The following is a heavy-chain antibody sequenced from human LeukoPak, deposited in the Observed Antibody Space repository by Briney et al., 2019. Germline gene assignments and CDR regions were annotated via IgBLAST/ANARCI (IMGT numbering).Heavy chain of an antibody. J-gene: IGHJ4*02. V-gene: IGHV4-39*01. D-gene: IGHD5-18*01. CDR2: IYYSGST. CDR3: ARRALWPTPDY. CDR1: GGSISSSSYY. Sequence: SETLSLTCTVSGGSISSSSYYWGWIRQPPGKGLEGIGSIYYSGSTYYNPSLKSRATISVDTSKNQFSLKLSSLTAADTAVYYCARRALWPTPDYWGQGTLVTVSS.